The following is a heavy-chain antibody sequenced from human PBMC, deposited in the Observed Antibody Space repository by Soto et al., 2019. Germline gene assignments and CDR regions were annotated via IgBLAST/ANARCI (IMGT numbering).Heavy chain of an antibody. J-gene: IGHJ4*02. CDR1: GDSIKTYY. CDR3: ARAAYVRWLQFDY. V-gene: IGHV4-59*01. Sequence: SETLSLTCAVSGDSIKTYYWNWIRQPPGKGLEWIGYIYNSGSTNYNPSHENRVTITLDTSKNQFSLELNSVTAADTAVYYCARAAYVRWLQFDYWGRGALVTAPQ. CDR2: IYNSGST. D-gene: IGHD5-12*01.